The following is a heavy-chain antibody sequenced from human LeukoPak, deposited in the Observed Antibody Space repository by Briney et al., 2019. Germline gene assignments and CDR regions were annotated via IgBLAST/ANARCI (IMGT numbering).Heavy chain of an antibody. CDR1: GFALNSYS. V-gene: IGHV3-21*04. CDR3: ARIGHDLYQTFDS. CDR2: ISSTSAYI. Sequence: GGSLRLSCAASGFALNSYSLTWVRQAPGKGLEWVSSISSTSAYIHYAESVKGRFTISRDNIDNVVYLQMNSLRAEDTAIYFCARIGHDLYQTFDSWGHGTLITVSS. D-gene: IGHD3-16*01. J-gene: IGHJ4*01.